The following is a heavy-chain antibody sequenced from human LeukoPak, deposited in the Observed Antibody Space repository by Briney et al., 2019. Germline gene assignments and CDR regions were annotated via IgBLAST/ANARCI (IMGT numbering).Heavy chain of an antibody. CDR2: IYFSGLT. CDR3: ARVIGSWYLPGTYYFDY. V-gene: IGHV4-39*07. CDR1: GDPITNSRFY. J-gene: IGHJ4*02. Sequence: SETLSLTCSVSGDPITNSRFYWGWVRQSPGRGLEWIGVIYFSGLTYYNPSLKSRVTISVDTSKNQFSLKLSSVTAADTAVYYCARVIGSWYLPGTYYFDYWGQGTLVTVSS. D-gene: IGHD6-13*01.